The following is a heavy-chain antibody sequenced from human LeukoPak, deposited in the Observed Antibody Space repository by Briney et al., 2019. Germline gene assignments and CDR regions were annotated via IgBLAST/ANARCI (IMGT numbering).Heavy chain of an antibody. V-gene: IGHV3-30*03. Sequence: GGSLRLSCTTSGFNFRAYWMGWVRQAPGKGLEWVAVISYDGSNKYYADSVKGRFTISRDNSKDTLYLEMHSLIREDTAVYYCARDLRGDYDFWSGRFPIDWGRGTLVTVPS. CDR3: ARDLRGDYDFWSGRFPID. J-gene: IGHJ4*02. D-gene: IGHD3-3*01. CDR2: ISYDGSNK. CDR1: GFNFRAYW.